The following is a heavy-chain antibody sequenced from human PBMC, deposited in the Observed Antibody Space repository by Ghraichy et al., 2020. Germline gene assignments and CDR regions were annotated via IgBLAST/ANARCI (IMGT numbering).Heavy chain of an antibody. CDR1: GGSIRTYY. J-gene: IGHJ4*02. D-gene: IGHD6-19*01. CDR2: IYYSGST. Sequence: SETLSLTCTVSGGSIRTYYWSWVRQSPGKGLEWIGYIYYSGSTIYNPSLENRLTISIDTSKNQFSLNLTSVTAADTAIYYCARDRTTSGWGGEVDYWGQGTLVTVSS. CDR3: ARDRTTSGWGGEVDY. V-gene: IGHV4-59*01.